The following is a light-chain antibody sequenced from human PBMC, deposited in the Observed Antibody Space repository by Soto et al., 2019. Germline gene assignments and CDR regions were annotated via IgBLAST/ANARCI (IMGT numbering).Light chain of an antibody. J-gene: IGKJ5*01. V-gene: IGKV3-20*01. CDR2: GAS. CDR3: QQYGSSPIT. CDR1: QSVSSNF. Sequence: EIVLTQSPGTLSLSTGDRATLSCRASQSVSSNFLAWYQQTPDRAPRLLIYGASSRATGIPDRFSGSGSGTDFILTVSRLEPEDFAVYYCQQYGSSPITFGQGTRLEIK.